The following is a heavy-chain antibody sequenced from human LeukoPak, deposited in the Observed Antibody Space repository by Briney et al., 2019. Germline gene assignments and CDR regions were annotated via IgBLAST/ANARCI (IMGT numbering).Heavy chain of an antibody. CDR1: GGSISSGGYY. V-gene: IGHV4-31*03. Sequence: SQTLSLTCTVSGGSISSGGYYWSWIRQHPGKGLEWIGYIYYSGSTYYNPSLKSRVTISVDTSKNQFSLKLSSVTAADTAVYYRASLLYCSSTSCSHDNWFDPWGQGTLVTVSS. CDR2: IYYSGST. CDR3: ASLLYCSSTSCSHDNWFDP. D-gene: IGHD2-2*01. J-gene: IGHJ5*02.